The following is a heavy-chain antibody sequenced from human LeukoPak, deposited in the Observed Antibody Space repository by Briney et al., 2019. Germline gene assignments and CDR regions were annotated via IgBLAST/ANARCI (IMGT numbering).Heavy chain of an antibody. CDR3: ARAHYSGNYGDFDY. Sequence: GGSLRLSCTASGFTVSSNYMSWVRQAPGKGLGWVSVIYSSGSTYYADSMKGRFTISRDNSKNTLYLQMNSLRVEDTAVYYCARAHYSGNYGDFDYWGQGTLVTVSS. D-gene: IGHD1-26*01. CDR2: IYSSGST. CDR1: GFTVSSNY. J-gene: IGHJ4*02. V-gene: IGHV3-53*01.